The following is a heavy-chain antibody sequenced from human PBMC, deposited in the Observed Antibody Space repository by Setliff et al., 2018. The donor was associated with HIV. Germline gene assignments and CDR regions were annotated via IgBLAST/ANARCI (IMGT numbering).Heavy chain of an antibody. CDR2: IYTSGST. Sequence: PSETLSLTCTVSGGSISSGSYYWSWIRPPAGKGLEWIGHIYTSGSTNYNPSLKSRVTISVDTSKNQFSLKLSSVTAADTAVYYCARGNNGYYYDSSGYYHWGQGTLVTVSS. J-gene: IGHJ5*02. CDR3: ARGNNGYYYDSSGYYH. V-gene: IGHV4-61*09. D-gene: IGHD3-22*01. CDR1: GGSISSGSYY.